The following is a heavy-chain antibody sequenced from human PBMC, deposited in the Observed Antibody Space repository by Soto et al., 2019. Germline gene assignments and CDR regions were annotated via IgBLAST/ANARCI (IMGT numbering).Heavy chain of an antibody. D-gene: IGHD4-4*01. CDR2: IYYSGIT. CDR1: GGSVSSGPYY. V-gene: IGHV4-61*01. CDR3: ETSSDGNSKGLDY. J-gene: IGHJ4*02. Sequence: PSETLSLTCTVSGGSVSSGPYYWNWIRQPPGKGLEWIGYIYYSGITNYNPSLRSRVTVSLDTSKNRFSLNLRSVTAADTAVYYCETSSDGNSKGLDYWGQGTLVTVSS.